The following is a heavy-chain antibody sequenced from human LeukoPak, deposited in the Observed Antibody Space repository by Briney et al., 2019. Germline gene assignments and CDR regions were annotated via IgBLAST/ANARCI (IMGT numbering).Heavy chain of an antibody. Sequence: GGSLRLSCAASGFPFNVQTMSWVRQAPGKGLNWVASMREDGTEIYYADSVKGRFTISRGNPTNSLYLQMNSLRAEDTAVYYCAKGGATRGRFENWGQGTRVTVSS. CDR1: GFPFNVQT. CDR3: AKGGATRGRFEN. D-gene: IGHD1-26*01. V-gene: IGHV3-7*01. CDR2: MREDGTEI. J-gene: IGHJ4*02.